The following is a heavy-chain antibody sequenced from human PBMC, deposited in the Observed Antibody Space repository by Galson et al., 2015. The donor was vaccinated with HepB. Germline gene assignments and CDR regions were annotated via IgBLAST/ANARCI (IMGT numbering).Heavy chain of an antibody. CDR3: ARAQQQLLDAFDI. V-gene: IGHV3-33*08. CDR1: GFTFSSYG. Sequence: SLRLSCAASGFTFSSYGMHWVRQAPGKGLEWVAVIWYDGSNKYYADSVKGRFTISRDNSKNTLYLQMNSLRAEDTAVYYCARAQQQLLDAFDIWGQGTMVTVSS. D-gene: IGHD6-13*01. J-gene: IGHJ3*02. CDR2: IWYDGSNK.